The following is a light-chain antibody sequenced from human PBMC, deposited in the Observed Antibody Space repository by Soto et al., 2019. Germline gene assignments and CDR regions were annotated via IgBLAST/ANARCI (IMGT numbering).Light chain of an antibody. CDR3: QVWDSSTYV. V-gene: IGLV3-1*01. J-gene: IGLJ1*01. CDR1: KLGDKY. Sequence: SYELTQPPSVSVSPGQTASITCSGDKLGDKYACWYQQKPGQSPVLVIYQDTKRPSGIPERFSGSNSGNTATLTISGTQAIDEADYYCQVWDSSTYVFGTGTKLTVL. CDR2: QDT.